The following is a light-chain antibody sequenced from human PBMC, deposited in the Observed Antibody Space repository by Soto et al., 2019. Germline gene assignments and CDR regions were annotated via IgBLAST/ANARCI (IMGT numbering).Light chain of an antibody. CDR1: SSDVGSYNF. V-gene: IGLV2-14*01. CDR2: EVS. Sequence: QSVLTQPASVSGSPGQSITISCTGTSSDVGSYNFVSWYQQLPGKAPKLMIYEVSNRPSGVSNRFSGSKSGNTASLTISGLQPEDEADYYCSSYKTSSNYVFGSGTKVTV. J-gene: IGLJ1*01. CDR3: SSYKTSSNYV.